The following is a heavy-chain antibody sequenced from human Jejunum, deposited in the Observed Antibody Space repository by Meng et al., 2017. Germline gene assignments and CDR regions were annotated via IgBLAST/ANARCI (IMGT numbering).Heavy chain of an antibody. Sequence: GGSLRLSCAASGFTFTTAWMTWVRRTPGRGLEWVGRIKSNNDGGTTDYAAPVKSRFTISRDDSKSTLYLQMNSLKIEDTAMYYCGTDIYDWGQGTLVTVSS. V-gene: IGHV3-15*01. CDR3: GTDIYD. D-gene: IGHD2/OR15-2a*01. J-gene: IGHJ4*02. CDR1: GFTFTTAW. CDR2: IKSNNDGGTT.